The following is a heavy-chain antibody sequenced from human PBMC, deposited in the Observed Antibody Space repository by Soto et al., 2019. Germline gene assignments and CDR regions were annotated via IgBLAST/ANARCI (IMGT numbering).Heavy chain of an antibody. CDR2: INSDGSST. Sequence: GGSLRLSCAASGFTFSSYWMHWVRQAPGKGLVWVSRINSDGSSTSYADSVKGRFTISRDNAKNTLYLQMNSLRAEDTAVYYCASLLGGGYCSSTSECLPGWGQGTLVTVSS. CDR1: GFTFSSYW. J-gene: IGHJ4*02. D-gene: IGHD2-2*01. CDR3: ASLLGGGYCSSTSECLPG. V-gene: IGHV3-74*01.